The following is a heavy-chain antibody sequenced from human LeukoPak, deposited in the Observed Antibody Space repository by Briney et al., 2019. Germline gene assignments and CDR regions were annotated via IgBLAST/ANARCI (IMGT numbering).Heavy chain of an antibody. CDR1: GFTFSSHA. J-gene: IGHJ4*02. CDR2: IGISGDTT. Sequence: GGSLRLSCAASGFTFSSHAMTWVRQAPGKGLEWVSAIGISGDTTYYADAVKGRFTISRDNSKNTVYLQMNSLRAEDTAVYYCANEIRPNDYWGQGTLLTVSS. CDR3: ANEIRPNDY. D-gene: IGHD4-17*01. V-gene: IGHV3-23*01.